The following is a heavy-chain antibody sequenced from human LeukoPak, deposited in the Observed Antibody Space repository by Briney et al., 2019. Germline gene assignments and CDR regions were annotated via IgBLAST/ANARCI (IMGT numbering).Heavy chain of an antibody. CDR2: IIPILGIA. Sequence: WASVKVSCKASGGTFSSYAISWVRQAPGQGLEWMGRIIPILGIANYAQKFQGRVTITADKSTSTAYMELSSLRSEDTAVYYCATLRGSGGSCCVDYFDYWGQGTLVTVSS. V-gene: IGHV1-69*04. CDR3: ATLRGSGGSCCVDYFDY. CDR1: GGTFSSYA. J-gene: IGHJ4*02. D-gene: IGHD2-15*01.